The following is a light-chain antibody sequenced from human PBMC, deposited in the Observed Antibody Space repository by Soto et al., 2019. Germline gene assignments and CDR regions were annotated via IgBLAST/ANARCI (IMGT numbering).Light chain of an antibody. CDR1: QGVSSH. Sequence: DILLPQVPSSLSAAVGDRVDITCRASQGVSSHLAWHQQRPGKAPKLLIYEVSTLQSGVPSRLSGSGSGTEFTLTIGGLQPDDFATYYCQQFNSYPITFGQGTRLEI. CDR3: QQFNSYPIT. J-gene: IGKJ5*01. V-gene: IGKV1-9*01. CDR2: EVS.